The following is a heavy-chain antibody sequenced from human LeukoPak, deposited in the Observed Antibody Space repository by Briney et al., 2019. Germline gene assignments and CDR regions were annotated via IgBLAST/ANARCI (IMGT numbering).Heavy chain of an antibody. CDR3: ARANYYYMDV. CDR1: GGPFSGYY. V-gene: IGHV4-34*01. CDR2: INHSGST. Sequence: SETLSLTCAVYGGPFSGYYWSWIRQPPGKGLEWIGEINHSGSTNYNPSLKSRVTISVDTSKSQFSLKLSSVTAADTAAYYCARANYYYMDVWGKGTTVTVSS. J-gene: IGHJ6*03.